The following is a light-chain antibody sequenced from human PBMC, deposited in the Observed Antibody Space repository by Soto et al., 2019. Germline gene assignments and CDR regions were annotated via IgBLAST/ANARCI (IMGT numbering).Light chain of an antibody. Sequence: QSALTQPASVSGSPGQSIAISCTGTTSDVGAYNYVSWYQQHPGKAPKLMIYQVSNRPSGVSNRFSGSKSGNTASLTISGLQAADEADYYCSSYTTSPTYVFGTGTKLTVL. CDR2: QVS. J-gene: IGLJ1*01. CDR3: SSYTTSPTYV. CDR1: TSDVGAYNY. V-gene: IGLV2-14*01.